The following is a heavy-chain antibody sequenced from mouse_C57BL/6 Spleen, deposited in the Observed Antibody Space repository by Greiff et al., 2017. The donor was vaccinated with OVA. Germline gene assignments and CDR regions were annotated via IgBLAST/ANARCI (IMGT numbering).Heavy chain of an antibody. CDR3: VREGIYYGSRDFDY. J-gene: IGHJ2*01. V-gene: IGHV10-3*01. CDR2: IRSKSSNYAT. CDR1: GFTFNTYA. Sequence: EVHLVESGGGLVQPKGSLKLSCAASGFTFNTYAMHWVRQAPGKGLEWVARIRSKSSNYATYYADSVKDRFTISRDDSQSMLYLQMNNLKTEDTAMYYCVREGIYYGSRDFDYWGQGTTLTVSS. D-gene: IGHD1-1*01.